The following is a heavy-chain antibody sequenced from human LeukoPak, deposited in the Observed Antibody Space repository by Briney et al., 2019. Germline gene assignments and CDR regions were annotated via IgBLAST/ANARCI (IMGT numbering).Heavy chain of an antibody. CDR1: GGTFSNYA. V-gene: IGHV1-69*01. D-gene: IGHD2-2*01. Sequence: ASVKVSRKASGGTFSNYAISWVRQAPGQGLEWMGGIIPTFGTANYAQKFQGRVTITADESTSTAYLEVNSLTSEDTAVYYCARDRNACSSSSCYGLYYFDYWGQGTLVTVSS. J-gene: IGHJ4*02. CDR3: ARDRNACSSSSCYGLYYFDY. CDR2: IIPTFGTA.